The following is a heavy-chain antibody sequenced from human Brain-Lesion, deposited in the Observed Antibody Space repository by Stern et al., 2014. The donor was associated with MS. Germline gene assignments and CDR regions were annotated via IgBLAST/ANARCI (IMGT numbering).Heavy chain of an antibody. J-gene: IGHJ4*02. CDR1: GFTFKNYW. Sequence: QLVQSGGGLVQPGGSLRISCTGSGFTFKNYWMDWVRQVPGKGLVWVSRINYDGNITNYADSVKGRFTISRDDAKNKLYLHMNSLRAEDTAVYYCTRTAYHFENWGQGTLVTVSS. CDR3: TRTAYHFEN. V-gene: IGHV3-74*02. CDR2: INYDGNIT.